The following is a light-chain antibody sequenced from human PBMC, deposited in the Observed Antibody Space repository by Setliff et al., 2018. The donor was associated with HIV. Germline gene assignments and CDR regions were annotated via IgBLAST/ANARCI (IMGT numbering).Light chain of an antibody. CDR2: EVY. J-gene: IGLJ2*01. V-gene: IGLV2-8*01. CDR1: SSDVGNYNYNY. Sequence: QSVLTQPPSASGSPGQSVTISCTGTSSDVGNYNYNYVSWYQQHPGKAPKLVIYEVYKRPSGVPDRFSGSRSGNTASLTVSGLQAEDEADYYCSSYVVKDTKLIFGGGTKVTVL. CDR3: SSYVVKDTKLI.